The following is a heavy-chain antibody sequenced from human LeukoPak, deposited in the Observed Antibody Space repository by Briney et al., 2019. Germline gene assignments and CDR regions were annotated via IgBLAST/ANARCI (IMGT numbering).Heavy chain of an antibody. CDR1: GFTFSTFG. D-gene: IGHD2-2*02. CDR3: ARVRFRLLGVTSAISGGDF. CDR2: ISAYNGNT. Sequence: ASVKVSCKASGFTFSTFGFSWVRQAPGQGLEWMGWISAYNGNTNYAQKLQGRVTMTTDTSTSTAYMDLGSLTSDDTAVYYCARVRFRLLGVTSAISGGDFWGQGTLITVSS. V-gene: IGHV1-18*01. J-gene: IGHJ4*02.